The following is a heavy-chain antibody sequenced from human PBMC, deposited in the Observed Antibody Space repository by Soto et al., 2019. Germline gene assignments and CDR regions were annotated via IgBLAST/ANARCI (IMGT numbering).Heavy chain of an antibody. CDR2: ISYDGSNK. CDR3: ARDPVAYCGGDCRTFDY. V-gene: IGHV3-30-3*01. D-gene: IGHD2-21*02. CDR1: GFTFSSYA. Sequence: SLRLSCAASGFTFSSYAMHWVRQAPGKGLEWVAVISYDGSNKYYADSVKCRFTISRENSKNTLYLQMNSLRAEDTVVFYCARDPVAYCGGDCRTFDYWGQGTLVTVSS. J-gene: IGHJ4*02.